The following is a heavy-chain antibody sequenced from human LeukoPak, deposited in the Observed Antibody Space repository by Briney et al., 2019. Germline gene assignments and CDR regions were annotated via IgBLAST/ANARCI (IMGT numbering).Heavy chain of an antibody. D-gene: IGHD4-17*01. CDR1: GFTFSSYW. CDR3: AREGDYGNYYYYYMDV. V-gene: IGHV3-7*01. CDR2: IKQDGSEK. Sequence: GGSLRLSCAASGFTFSSYWMSWVRRAPGKGLEWVANIKQDGSEKYYVDSVKGRFTISRDNAKNSLYLQMNSLRAEDTAVYYCAREGDYGNYYYYYMDVWGKGTTVTVSS. J-gene: IGHJ6*03.